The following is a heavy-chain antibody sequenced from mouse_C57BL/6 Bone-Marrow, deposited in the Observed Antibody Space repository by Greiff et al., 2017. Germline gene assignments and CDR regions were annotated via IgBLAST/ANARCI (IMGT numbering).Heavy chain of an antibody. CDR1: GYTFTSYT. V-gene: IGHV1-4*01. J-gene: IGHJ2*01. CDR3: ATTVVAPFDY. Sequence: VQLQESGAELARPGASVTMSCKASGYTFTSYTMHWVKQRPGQGLEWIGYINPSSGSTKDNQKFKDKATLTADKSSSTAYLQLSSLTSEDSAVYYCATTVVAPFDYWGQGTTLTVSS. D-gene: IGHD1-1*01. CDR2: INPSSGST.